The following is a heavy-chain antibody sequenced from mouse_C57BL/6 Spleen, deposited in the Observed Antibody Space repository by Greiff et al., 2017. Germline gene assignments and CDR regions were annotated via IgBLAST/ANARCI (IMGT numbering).Heavy chain of an antibody. D-gene: IGHD4-1*01. Sequence: VQLQQSGAELVMPGASVKLSCKASGYTFTSYWMHWVKQRPGQGLEWIGEIDPSDSYTNYNQKFKGKSTLTVDKSSSTAYMQLSSLTSEDSAVYYCARRTTGVLDYWGQGTTLTVSS. J-gene: IGHJ2*01. CDR1: GYTFTSYW. V-gene: IGHV1-69*01. CDR2: IDPSDSYT. CDR3: ARRTTGVLDY.